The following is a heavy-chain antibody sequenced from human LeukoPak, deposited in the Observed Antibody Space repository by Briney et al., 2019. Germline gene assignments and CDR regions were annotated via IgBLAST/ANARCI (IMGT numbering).Heavy chain of an antibody. J-gene: IGHJ3*01. V-gene: IGHV3-30*02. CDR3: AKGGPSHLWADAFDV. CDR1: GFTFSSYG. CDR2: IRYDGSNK. D-gene: IGHD2-21*01. Sequence: GGSLRLSCAASGFTFSSYGMHWVRQAPGKGLEWVAFIRYDGSNKYYADSVKGRFTISRDNSKNMLYLQMNSLRAEDTAVYYCAKGGPSHLWADAFDVWGQGTMVTVSS.